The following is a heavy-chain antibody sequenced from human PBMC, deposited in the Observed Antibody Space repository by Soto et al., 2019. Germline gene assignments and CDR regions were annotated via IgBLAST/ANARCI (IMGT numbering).Heavy chain of an antibody. CDR1: GGSINNYY. D-gene: IGHD1-26*01. CDR2: IYYSGST. Sequence: QVQLQESGPGLVKPSETLSLTCTVSGGSINNYYWSWIRQPPGKELEWIGYIYYSGSTNYNPSLKSRVTISVDTSKNQFSLKLSSVTAADTAVYYCARRYGGNFDYWGQGTLVTVSS. J-gene: IGHJ4*02. CDR3: ARRYGGNFDY. V-gene: IGHV4-59*01.